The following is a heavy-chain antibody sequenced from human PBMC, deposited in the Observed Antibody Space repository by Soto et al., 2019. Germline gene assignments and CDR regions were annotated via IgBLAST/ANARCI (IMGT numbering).Heavy chain of an antibody. V-gene: IGHV1-18*04. Sequence: QVQLVQSGAEVKKPGASVKVSCKASGYTFTSYGISWVRQAPGQGLEWMGWISAYNGNTNYAQKLQGRVTMTTDTSTSTGYMELRSLRSDDTAVYYSARDLTGNSSYYYYGMDVWGQGTTVTVSS. D-gene: IGHD1-20*01. J-gene: IGHJ6*02. CDR2: ISAYNGNT. CDR1: GYTFTSYG. CDR3: ARDLTGNSSYYYYGMDV.